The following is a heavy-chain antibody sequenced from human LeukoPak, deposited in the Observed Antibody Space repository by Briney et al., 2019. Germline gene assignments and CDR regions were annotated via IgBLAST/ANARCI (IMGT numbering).Heavy chain of an antibody. Sequence: ASVKVSCKASGYTFTSYGISWVRQAPGQGLEWMGWISAYNGNANYAQKLQGRVTITTDTSTSTAYMELRSLRSDDTAVYYWERDRAAVAGNCFDPWGQGTLVTVSS. CDR2: ISAYNGNA. D-gene: IGHD6-19*01. CDR1: GYTFTSYG. V-gene: IGHV1-18*01. CDR3: ERDRAAVAGNCFDP. J-gene: IGHJ5*02.